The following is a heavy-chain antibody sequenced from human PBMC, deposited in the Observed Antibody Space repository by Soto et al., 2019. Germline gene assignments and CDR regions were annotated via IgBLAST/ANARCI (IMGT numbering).Heavy chain of an antibody. J-gene: IGHJ3*02. CDR2: IYYRGST. Sequence: QVQLQESGPGLVKPSETLSLTCTVSGGYINSHYWTWIRQPPGKGLEWIGYIYYRGSTDYNPSLKSRVTILTDKSKSHFSLRLTSLTAADTAVYYCARSTWGYAFDIWGQGAVVTVSS. CDR3: ARSTWGYAFDI. CDR1: GGYINSHY. V-gene: IGHV4-59*08. D-gene: IGHD3-16*01.